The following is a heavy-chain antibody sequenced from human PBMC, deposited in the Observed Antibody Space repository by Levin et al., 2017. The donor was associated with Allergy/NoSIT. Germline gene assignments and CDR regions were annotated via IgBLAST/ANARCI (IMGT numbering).Heavy chain of an antibody. CDR2: ISSSGSTI. D-gene: IGHD2-2*01. J-gene: IGHJ5*02. CDR3: ARDAGYCSSTSCYSSWFDP. V-gene: IGHV3-11*01. CDR1: GFTFSDYY. Sequence: GGSLRLSCAASGFTFSDYYMSWIRQAPGKGLEWVSYISSSGSTIYYADSVKGRFTISRDNAKNSLYLQMNSLRAEDTAVYYCARDAGYCSSTSCYSSWFDPWGQGTLVTVSS.